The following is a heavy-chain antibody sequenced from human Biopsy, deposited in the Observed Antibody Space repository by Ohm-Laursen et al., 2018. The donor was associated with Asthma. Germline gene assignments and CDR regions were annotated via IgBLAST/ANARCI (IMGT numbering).Heavy chain of an antibody. CDR2: VNTGNGDT. J-gene: IGHJ3*01. CDR1: GYNFISFA. V-gene: IGHV1-3*04. D-gene: IGHD3-9*01. Sequence: ASVKVSCKASGYNFISFAIHWVHQAPGQRLEWMGWVNTGNGDTKYSQKFQGRVTITRDTSASTAYMELGSLRSEDTATYYCARTYYDFLTGQVKDVFGVWGQGTMVTVSS. CDR3: ARTYYDFLTGQVKDVFGV.